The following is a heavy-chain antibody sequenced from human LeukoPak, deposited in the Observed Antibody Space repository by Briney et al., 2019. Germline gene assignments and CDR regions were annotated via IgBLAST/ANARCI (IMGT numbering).Heavy chain of an antibody. Sequence: ASVKVSCKPSGYTFTGYYMHWVRQAPGQGLGWMGWINPNSGGTNYAQKFQGRVTLTRDTSISTAYMELSRLRSDDTAVYYCARESGYNVYYFDYWGQGTLVTVSS. V-gene: IGHV1-2*02. CDR2: INPNSGGT. D-gene: IGHD5-24*01. CDR1: GYTFTGYY. CDR3: ARESGYNVYYFDY. J-gene: IGHJ4*02.